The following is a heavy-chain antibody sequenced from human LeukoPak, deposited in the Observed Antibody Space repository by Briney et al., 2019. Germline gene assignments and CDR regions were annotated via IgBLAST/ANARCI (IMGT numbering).Heavy chain of an antibody. CDR3: AKDRYCSSTNCPYDY. CDR1: GFTSSDYT. D-gene: IGHD2-2*01. V-gene: IGHV3-23*01. Sequence: GGSLRLSCAASGFTSSDYTMNWVRQAPGKGLEWVSGISVSDGSTYYADSVKGRFTMSRDNSNNMLFLQMNSLRAEDTAVYYCAKDRYCSSTNCPYDYWGQGTLVAVSS. J-gene: IGHJ4*02. CDR2: ISVSDGST.